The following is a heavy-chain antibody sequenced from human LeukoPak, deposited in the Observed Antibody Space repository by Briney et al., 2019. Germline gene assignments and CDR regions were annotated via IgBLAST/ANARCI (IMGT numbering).Heavy chain of an antibody. Sequence: SVKVSCKASGGTFSSYAISWVRQAPGQGPEWMGGIIPIFGTANYAQKFQGRVTITTDESTSTAYMELSSLRSEDTAVYYCARYYYDSSGYRPFFDYWGQGTLVTVSS. CDR3: ARYYYDSSGYRPFFDY. V-gene: IGHV1-69*05. CDR1: GGTFSSYA. D-gene: IGHD3-22*01. CDR2: IIPIFGTA. J-gene: IGHJ4*02.